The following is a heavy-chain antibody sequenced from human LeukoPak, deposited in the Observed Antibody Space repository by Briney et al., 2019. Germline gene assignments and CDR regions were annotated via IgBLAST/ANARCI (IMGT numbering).Heavy chain of an antibody. CDR3: ARTLSGSYRTFDY. CDR2: IIPIFGTA. CDR1: GGTFSSYA. J-gene: IGHJ4*02. Sequence: SVKVSCKAPGGTFSSYAISWVRQAPGQGLEWMGGIIPIFGTANYAQKFQGRVTITADESTSTAYMELSSLRSEDTAVYYCARTLSGSYRTFDYWGQGTLVTVSS. D-gene: IGHD1-26*01. V-gene: IGHV1-69*13.